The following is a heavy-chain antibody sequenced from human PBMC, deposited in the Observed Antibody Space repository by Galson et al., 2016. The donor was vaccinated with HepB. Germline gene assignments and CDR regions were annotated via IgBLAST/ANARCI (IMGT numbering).Heavy chain of an antibody. J-gene: IGHJ4*02. CDR3: AREFQYESRGFACKRPFDH. D-gene: IGHD3-22*01. V-gene: IGHV3-53*01. CDR2: IYNTGST. CDR1: GFSVSEFY. Sequence: SLRLSCAASGFSVSEFYLIWVRQAPGGGLEWISTIYNTGSTHYADSVRGRFTFSRDNSKNTLYLQMNSQRADDTAVYYCAREFQYESRGFACKRPFDHWGQGTLVTVSA.